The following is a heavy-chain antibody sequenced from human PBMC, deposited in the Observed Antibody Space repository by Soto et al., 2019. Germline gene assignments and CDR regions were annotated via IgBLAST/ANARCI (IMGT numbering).Heavy chain of an antibody. V-gene: IGHV1-8*01. CDR1: GYTFNSYD. D-gene: IGHD3-3*01. Sequence: ASVKVSCKASGYTFNSYDINWVRQATGQGLEWMGWMNPNSGNTGYAQKFQGRVTMTRNTSISTAYMELSSLRSEDTAVYYCARVSDYDFWSGYIPAPYYYYYMDVWGKGTTVTVSS. J-gene: IGHJ6*03. CDR2: MNPNSGNT. CDR3: ARVSDYDFWSGYIPAPYYYYYMDV.